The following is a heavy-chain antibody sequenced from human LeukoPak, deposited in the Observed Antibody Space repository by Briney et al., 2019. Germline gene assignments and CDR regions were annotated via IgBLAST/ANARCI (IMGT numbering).Heavy chain of an antibody. D-gene: IGHD4-17*01. CDR1: GFSFISYG. Sequence: GGSLRLSCAASGFSFISYGMHWVRQAPGKGLEWVGVISDDGRRKDYADSVKGRFTISRDNSKDTLYLQMNSLRAEDTAVYYCAKRPSDYGDYVTYFDYWGQGTLVTVSS. V-gene: IGHV3-30*18. J-gene: IGHJ4*02. CDR3: AKRPSDYGDYVTYFDY. CDR2: ISDDGRRK.